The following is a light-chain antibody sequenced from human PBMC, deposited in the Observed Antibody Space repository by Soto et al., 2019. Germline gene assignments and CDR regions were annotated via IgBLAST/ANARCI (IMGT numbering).Light chain of an antibody. V-gene: IGKV2-30*01. Sequence: DVVMTQSPLSLPVTLGQPASISCRSSQPLVDEDGHTFLNWFHQRPGQSPRRLIFQVSNRDSGVPDRISGSGSGSEFTLKISRVEAGDVGLYYCMQGTHWPRTLGQGTKVEI. J-gene: IGKJ1*01. CDR3: MQGTHWPRT. CDR1: QPLVDEDGHTF. CDR2: QVS.